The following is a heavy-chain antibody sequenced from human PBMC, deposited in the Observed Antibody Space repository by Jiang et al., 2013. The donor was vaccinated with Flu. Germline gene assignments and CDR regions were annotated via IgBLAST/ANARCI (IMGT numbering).Heavy chain of an antibody. V-gene: IGHV4-39*01. J-gene: IGHJ4*02. CDR2: IFYSGST. D-gene: IGHD6-19*01. Sequence: VKPSETLSLTCTVSGGSISSSNYYWGWIRQPPGKGLEYIGNIFYSGSTDYNPSLKSRVTISVDTSKNQFSLKLNSVTALDTAMYYCAREGYGRPVPAQAGTYWGQGTLVTVSS. CDR3: AREGYGRPVPAQAGTY. CDR1: GGSISSSNYY.